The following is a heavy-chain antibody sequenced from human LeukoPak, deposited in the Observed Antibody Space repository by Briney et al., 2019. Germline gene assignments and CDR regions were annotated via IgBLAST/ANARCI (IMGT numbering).Heavy chain of an antibody. CDR2: ISSSGSTI. D-gene: IGHD4-17*01. Sequence: PGGSLRLSCAASGFTFSSYEMNWVRQAPGKGLEWVSYISSSGSTIYYADSVKGRFTISRDNAKNSLYLQMNSLRAEDTAVYYCARGPTVYSYFDYWGQGTLVTVSS. CDR1: GFTFSSYE. CDR3: ARGPTVYSYFDY. J-gene: IGHJ4*02. V-gene: IGHV3-48*03.